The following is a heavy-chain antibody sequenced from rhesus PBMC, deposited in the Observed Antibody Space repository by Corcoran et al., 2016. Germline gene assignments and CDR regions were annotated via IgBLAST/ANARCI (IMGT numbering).Heavy chain of an antibody. CDR2: VSGSDGST. Sequence: QLQLQESGPGLVKPSETLSLTCAVSGGSICHNYWSWIRQPPGMGLEWIGRVSGSDGSTSDTPSLKSPVTISTETSKNQFSLKLGSVTAADTAVYYCARRGYYYWYFDLWGPGTPITISS. D-gene: IGHD3-3*01. CDR3: ARRGYYYWYFDL. CDR1: GGSICHNY. V-gene: IGHV4-173*01. J-gene: IGHJ2*01.